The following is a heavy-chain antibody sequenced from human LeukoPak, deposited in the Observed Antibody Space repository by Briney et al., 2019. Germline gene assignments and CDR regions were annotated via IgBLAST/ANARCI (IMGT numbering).Heavy chain of an antibody. J-gene: IGHJ3*02. D-gene: IGHD2-21*01. V-gene: IGHV4-30-4*01. Sequence: SETLSLSRSVSGGSISSGDYYWSCIRQPPGKGLEWIAYIYYTGSTYYNPSLKSRLTISVDRSKNQFSLRLSSMTAADTAVYYCARVPSVIDAFDIWGEGTKVTVSS. CDR1: GGSISSGDYY. CDR3: ARVPSVIDAFDI. CDR2: IYYTGST.